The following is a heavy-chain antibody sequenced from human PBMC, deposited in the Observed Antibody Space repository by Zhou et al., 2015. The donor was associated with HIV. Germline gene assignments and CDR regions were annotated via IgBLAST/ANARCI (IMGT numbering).Heavy chain of an antibody. D-gene: IGHD3-10*01. J-gene: IGHJ2*01. CDR1: GGTFSSYA. Sequence: QVQLVQSGAEVKKPGSSVKVSCKASGGTFSSYAISWVRQAPGQGLEWMGGIIPIFGTANYAQKFQGRVTITADESTSTAYMELSSLRSEDTAVYYCARDRRPAGVQGVTKARSYWYFDLWGRGTLVTVSS. V-gene: IGHV1-69*01. CDR2: IIPIFGTA. CDR3: ARDRRPAGVQGVTKARSYWYFDL.